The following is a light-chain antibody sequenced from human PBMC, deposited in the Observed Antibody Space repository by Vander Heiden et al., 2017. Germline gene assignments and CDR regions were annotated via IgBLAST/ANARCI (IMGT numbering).Light chain of an antibody. CDR2: GAS. CDR1: QSVSSN. J-gene: IGKJ2*01. CDR3: QQYNNWPPYT. Sequence: EIVMTQSPATLSVSPGERATLSCRASQSVSSNLAWYQQKPGQAPRLLIYGASTRATGIPARVRGSGSWTEFTLTISSLQSEDFAVYYCQQYNNWPPYTFGQGTKLEIK. V-gene: IGKV3-15*01.